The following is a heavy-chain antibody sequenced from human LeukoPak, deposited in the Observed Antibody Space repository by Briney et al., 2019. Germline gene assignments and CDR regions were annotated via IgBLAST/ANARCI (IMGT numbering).Heavy chain of an antibody. CDR1: GYTFTSYD. V-gene: IGHV1-8*01. CDR3: ARVLYYDSSGYFHY. CDR2: MNPNSGNT. J-gene: IGHJ4*02. D-gene: IGHD3-22*01. Sequence: ASVKVSCKASGYTFTSYDINWVRQATGQGLEWMGLMNPNSGNTGYAQKFQGRVTMTRNTSISTAYMELSSLRSEDTAVYYCARVLYYDSSGYFHYWGQGTLVTVSS.